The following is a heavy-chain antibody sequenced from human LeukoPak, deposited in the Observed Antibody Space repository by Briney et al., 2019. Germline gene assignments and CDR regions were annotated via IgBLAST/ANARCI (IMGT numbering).Heavy chain of an antibody. V-gene: IGHV4-4*07. CDR2: IYTSGST. D-gene: IGHD1-26*01. CDR3: ASLYSGSYGWFDP. J-gene: IGHJ5*02. CDR1: GGSISSYW. Sequence: SETLSLTCTVSGGSISSYWWSWIRQPAGKGLEWIGRIYTSGSTNYNPSLNSRVSMSVDTSKKQFSLKLSSVTAADTAVYYCASLYSGSYGWFDPWGQGTLVTVSS.